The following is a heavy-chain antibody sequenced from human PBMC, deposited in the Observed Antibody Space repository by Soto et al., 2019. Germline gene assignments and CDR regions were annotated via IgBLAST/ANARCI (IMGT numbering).Heavy chain of an antibody. V-gene: IGHV4-34*01. CDR2: INHRGNT. CDR3: ARDGPYDSSGYYPRDAFDI. CDR1: GGSFSGYY. D-gene: IGHD3-22*01. Sequence: PSETLSLTCAVYGGSFSGYYWTWIRQPPGKGLEWIGEINHRGNTNYNPSLKSRVTISVDTSKNQFSLKLSSVTAADTAVYYCARDGPYDSSGYYPRDAFDIWGQGTMVTVSS. J-gene: IGHJ3*02.